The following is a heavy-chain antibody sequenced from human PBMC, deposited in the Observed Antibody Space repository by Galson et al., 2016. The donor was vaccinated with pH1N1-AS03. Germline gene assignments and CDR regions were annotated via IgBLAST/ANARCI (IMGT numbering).Heavy chain of an antibody. CDR2: INYYGTP. V-gene: IGHV4-34*01. D-gene: IGHD3-16*02. CDR3: AKASNDDIWGSYRSVKY. Sequence: SETLSLTCAVSCVSFRGHYWNWIRRAPGKGLEWIGEINYYGTPSYNPSLRGRATLSLDTSKNHFSLDLTSVTAADTAVYYCAKASNDDIWGSYRSVKYWGQGSRVIVSS. J-gene: IGHJ4*02. CDR1: CVSFRGHY.